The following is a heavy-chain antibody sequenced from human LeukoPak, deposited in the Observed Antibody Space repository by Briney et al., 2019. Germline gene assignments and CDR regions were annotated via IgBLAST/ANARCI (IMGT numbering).Heavy chain of an antibody. CDR2: IYHSGST. V-gene: IGHV4-4*02. CDR3: ARGSWTGYSGYDFDY. CDR1: GGSISSSKW. D-gene: IGHD5-12*01. Sequence: KPSETLSLTCAVSGGSISSSKWWSWVRQPPGKGLEWIGEIYHSGSTNYNPSLKSRVTISVDKSKNQFSLKLSSVTAADTAVYYCARGSWTGYSGYDFDYWGQGTLVTVSS. J-gene: IGHJ4*02.